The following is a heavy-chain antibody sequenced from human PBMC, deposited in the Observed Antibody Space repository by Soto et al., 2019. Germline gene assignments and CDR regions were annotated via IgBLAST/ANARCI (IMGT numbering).Heavy chain of an antibody. D-gene: IGHD2-15*01. CDR2: INLSDGST. CDR3: ARDLQPNLPGSASRYYFDS. J-gene: IGHJ4*02. Sequence: ASVKVSCKASGYTFSSYYVHWVRQAPGQGLEGMGVINLSDGSTKFAQKGQGRVTMTRDTSTSTVYMELRSLRSEDTPVYYCARDLQPNLPGSASRYYFDSWGQGTLVTVSS. CDR1: GYTFSSYY. V-gene: IGHV1-46*01.